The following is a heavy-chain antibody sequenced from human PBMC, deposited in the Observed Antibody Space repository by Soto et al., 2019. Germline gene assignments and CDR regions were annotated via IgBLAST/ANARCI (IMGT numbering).Heavy chain of an antibody. CDR3: AKGVPGIAVAGTGYFQH. J-gene: IGHJ1*01. V-gene: IGHV3-23*01. Sequence: GGSLRLSCAASGFTFSSYAMHWVRQAPGKGLEWVAAISASGGGTFYAESVKGRFSISRDNSKNTLYVQMNSLRAEDTAVYYCAKGVPGIAVAGTGYFQHWGQGTLVTVSS. CDR1: GFTFSSYA. D-gene: IGHD6-19*01. CDR2: ISASGGGT.